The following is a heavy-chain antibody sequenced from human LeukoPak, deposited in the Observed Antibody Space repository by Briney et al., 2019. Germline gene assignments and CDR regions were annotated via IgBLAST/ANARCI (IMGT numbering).Heavy chain of an antibody. V-gene: IGHV4-4*09. CDR3: ARRTRGTYGADYYYSYYMDV. J-gene: IGHJ6*03. CDR1: GGSISSYY. Sequence: SETLSLTCSVSGGSISSYYWSWIRQPPGKGLEWIGYISTSGSTNYSPSLESRVTISVDRSKNQLSLKLRSVTAADTAVYYCARRTRGTYGADYYYSYYMDVWGKGTPVTVS. D-gene: IGHD4-17*01. CDR2: ISTSGST.